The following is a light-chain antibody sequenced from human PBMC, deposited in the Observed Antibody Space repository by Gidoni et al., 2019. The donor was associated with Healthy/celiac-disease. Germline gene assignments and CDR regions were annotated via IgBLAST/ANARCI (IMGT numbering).Light chain of an antibody. Sequence: EIVLTQSPGTLSLSPGERATLSCRASQSVSSSYLAWYQQKPGQAPRLLIYGASSRATGIPDRVSGSGSGTDFTLTISRLEPEDFAGYYCQQLGTFGPGTKVDIK. J-gene: IGKJ3*01. CDR1: QSVSSSY. CDR2: GAS. CDR3: QQLGT. V-gene: IGKV3-20*01.